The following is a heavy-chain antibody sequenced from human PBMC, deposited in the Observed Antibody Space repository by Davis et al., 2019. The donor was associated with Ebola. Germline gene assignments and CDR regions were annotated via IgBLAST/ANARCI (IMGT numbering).Heavy chain of an antibody. J-gene: IGHJ2*01. CDR1: GFTFSDYP. CDR3: ARDLPGGDWYFDL. CDR2: ISPDGRSD. V-gene: IGHV3-30-3*01. Sequence: GESLKISCAASGFTFSDYPFHWVRQAPSQGLEWVAVISPDGRSDFYADSVKGRFTISRDNSKNTLYLQMSSLRAEDTAMYYCARDLPGGDWYFDLWGRGTLVTVSS. D-gene: IGHD1-14*01.